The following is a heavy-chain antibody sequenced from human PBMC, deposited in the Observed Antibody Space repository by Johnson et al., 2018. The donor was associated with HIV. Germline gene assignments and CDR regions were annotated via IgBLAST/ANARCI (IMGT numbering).Heavy chain of an antibody. CDR2: INWNGGST. D-gene: IGHD2-21*02. J-gene: IGHJ3*02. Sequence: VQLVESGGGLVQPGGSLRLSCAASGFTFSSYAMHWVRQAPWKGLEWVSGINWNGGSTGYADSVKGRFTISRDNAKNSLYLQMNSLRAEDTAVYYCARDRNCDGDCDAFDIWGQGTMVTVSS. CDR3: ARDRNCDGDCDAFDI. CDR1: GFTFSSYA. V-gene: IGHV3-20*04.